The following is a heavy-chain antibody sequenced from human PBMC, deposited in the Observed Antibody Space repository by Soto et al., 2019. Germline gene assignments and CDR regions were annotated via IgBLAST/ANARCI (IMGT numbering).Heavy chain of an antibody. D-gene: IGHD4-4*01. CDR1: GFIFSNYW. Sequence: PGGSLRLSCAASGFIFSNYWMIWFRQAPGKGLEWVASIKQDGGETYYLDSVKGRFTISRDNVKNSLFLQMNSLRVEDTAVYYCARGLYGSNSDADSWGQGTLVTVSS. CDR2: IKQDGGET. J-gene: IGHJ4*02. V-gene: IGHV3-7*01. CDR3: ARGLYGSNSDADS.